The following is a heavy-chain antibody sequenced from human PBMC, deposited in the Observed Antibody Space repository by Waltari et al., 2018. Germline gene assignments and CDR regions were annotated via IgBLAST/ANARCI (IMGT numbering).Heavy chain of an antibody. CDR2: ISYDGSNK. CDR3: ARDFSWELTYYFDY. Sequence: LEWVAVISYDGSNKYYADSVKGRVTISRDNSKNTLYLQMNSLRAEDTAVYYCARDFSWELTYYFDYWGQGTLVTVSS. V-gene: IGHV3-30-3*01. J-gene: IGHJ4*02. D-gene: IGHD1-26*01.